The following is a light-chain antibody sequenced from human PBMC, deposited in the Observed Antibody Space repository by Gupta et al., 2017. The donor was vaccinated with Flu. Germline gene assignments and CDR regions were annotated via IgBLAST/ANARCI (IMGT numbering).Light chain of an antibody. Sequence: NCQVSHSFLFSTHQKNYFYLDHQKPSQPPSLLIFLASVRASGVPYRFSGSGSETDLTLPISSLQAEDVAFYYCQHYYSSPYTFGQGTKVAIK. V-gene: IGKV4-1*01. J-gene: IGKJ2*01. CDR2: LAS. CDR3: QHYYSSPYT. CDR1: HSFLFSTHQKNY.